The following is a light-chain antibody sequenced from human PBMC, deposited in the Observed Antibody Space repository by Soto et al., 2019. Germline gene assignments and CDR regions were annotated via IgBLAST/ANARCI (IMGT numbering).Light chain of an antibody. J-gene: IGLJ1*01. CDR2: EGS. CDR3: CSYAGSSTFYV. Sequence: QSSLTQPASVSGCPGQSITISCTGTSSDVGSYNLVSWYQQHPGKAPKLMIYEGSKRPSGVSNRFSGSKSGNTASLTISGLQAEDEADYYCCSYAGSSTFYVFGTGTKVNVL. V-gene: IGLV2-23*01. CDR1: SSDVGSYNL.